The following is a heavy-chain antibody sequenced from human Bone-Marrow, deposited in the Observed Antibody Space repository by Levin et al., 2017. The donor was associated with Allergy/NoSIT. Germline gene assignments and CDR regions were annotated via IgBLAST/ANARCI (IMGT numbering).Heavy chain of an antibody. Sequence: PSETLSLTCTVSGGSISSHYWSWIRQPPGKGLEWIGYIYNSGSTNYNPSLKSRVTISVDTSKNQLSLKLNSVTAADTAVYYCARDPTATTIYLDPWGQGTLVTVSS. CDR2: IYNSGST. D-gene: IGHD1-7*01. CDR1: GGSISSHY. V-gene: IGHV4-59*11. J-gene: IGHJ5*02. CDR3: ARDPTATTIYLDP.